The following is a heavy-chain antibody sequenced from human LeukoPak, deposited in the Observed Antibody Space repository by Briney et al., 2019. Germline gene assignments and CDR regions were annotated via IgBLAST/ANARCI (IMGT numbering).Heavy chain of an antibody. CDR3: AKWSTYYDFWSGSRQDYYYYYYGMDV. CDR2: ISGSGGST. J-gene: IGHJ6*02. D-gene: IGHD3-3*01. Sequence: GGSLRLSCAASGFTFSSYAMSWVRQAPGKGLEWVSAISGSGGSTYYADSVKGRFTISRDNSKNTLYLQMNSLRAEDTAVYYCAKWSTYYDFWSGSRQDYYYYYYGMDVWGQGTTVTVSS. CDR1: GFTFSSYA. V-gene: IGHV3-23*01.